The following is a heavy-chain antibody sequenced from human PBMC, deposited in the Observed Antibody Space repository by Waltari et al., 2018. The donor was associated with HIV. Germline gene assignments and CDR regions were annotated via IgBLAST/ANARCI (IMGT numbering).Heavy chain of an antibody. V-gene: IGHV1-2*02. D-gene: IGHD3-22*01. J-gene: IGHJ6*02. CDR2: INPNRGGT. Sequence: QVQLVQSGAEVKKPGASVKVSCKASGYTFTGYYMHWVRQAPGQGLEWMGWINPNRGGTNNEQKFQGRVTMTRDTSISTAYMELSRLRSDDTAVYYCARAQYYYDSSGYYYGDYGMDVWGQGTTVTVSS. CDR1: GYTFTGYY. CDR3: ARAQYYYDSSGYYYGDYGMDV.